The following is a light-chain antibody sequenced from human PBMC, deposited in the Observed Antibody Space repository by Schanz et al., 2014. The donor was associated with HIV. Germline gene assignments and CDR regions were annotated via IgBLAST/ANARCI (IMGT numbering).Light chain of an antibody. CDR3: QQSYSTLWT. V-gene: IGKV3D-20*02. J-gene: IGKJ1*01. CDR2: DAY. CDR1: QSVAANS. Sequence: IVLTQSPGTLSLSPGDRATLSCRASQSVAANSLAWYQQKPGQPPRLLFFDAYARATGSPDRFSGSGSGTDFTLTISSLQPEDFATYYCQQSYSTLWTFGQGTKVEIK.